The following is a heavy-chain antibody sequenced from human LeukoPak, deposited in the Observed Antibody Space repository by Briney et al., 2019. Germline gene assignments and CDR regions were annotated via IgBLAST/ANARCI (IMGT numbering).Heavy chain of an antibody. D-gene: IGHD3-22*01. CDR3: ARGLGGGYYPNWFDP. CDR2: IYYSGST. J-gene: IGHJ5*02. CDR1: GDSNSSYY. Sequence: SETLSLTCTVSGDSNSSYYWTWIRQPPGKALEWIGYIYYSGSTYYNPSLKSRVTISVDTSKNQFSLKLSSVTAADTAVYYCARGLGGGYYPNWFDPWGQGTLVTVSS. V-gene: IGHV4-59*08.